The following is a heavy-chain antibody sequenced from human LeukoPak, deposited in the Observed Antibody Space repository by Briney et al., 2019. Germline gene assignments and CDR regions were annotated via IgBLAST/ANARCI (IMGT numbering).Heavy chain of an antibody. J-gene: IGHJ4*02. CDR1: GFSFSIFP. D-gene: IGHD3-22*01. Sequence: PGGSLRLSCAASGFSFSIFPMRWARQAPGQGLEWVAVISSDGGIASYADSVKGRFTFSRDNAKNTLYLQMNSLRPEDTAVYFCAREGQSSGRARFLDYWGQGTLVTVS. CDR3: AREGQSSGRARFLDY. CDR2: ISSDGGIA. V-gene: IGHV3-30*01.